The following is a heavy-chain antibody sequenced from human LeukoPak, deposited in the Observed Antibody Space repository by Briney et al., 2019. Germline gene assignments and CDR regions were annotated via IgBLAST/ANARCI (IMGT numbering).Heavy chain of an antibody. V-gene: IGHV1-2*02. D-gene: IGHD2-15*01. J-gene: IGHJ6*02. CDR1: GYTFTGYY. Sequence: ASVKVSCKASGYTFTGYYMHWVRQAPGQGLKWMGWINPNSGGTNYAQKFQGRVTMTRDTSISTAYMELSRLRSDDTAVYYCARDTPVKGAYYYYGMDVWGQGTTVTVSS. CDR2: INPNSGGT. CDR3: ARDTPVKGAYYYYGMDV.